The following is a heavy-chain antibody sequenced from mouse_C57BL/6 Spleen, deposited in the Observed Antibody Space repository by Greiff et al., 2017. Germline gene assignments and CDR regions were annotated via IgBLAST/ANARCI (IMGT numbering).Heavy chain of an antibody. J-gene: IGHJ4*01. CDR2: ISGGGGNT. CDR3: ARHGFITTVVAPMDY. D-gene: IGHD1-1*01. Sequence: EVQRVESGGGLVKPGGSLKLSCAASGFTFSSYTMSWVRQTPEKRLEWVATISGGGGNTYYPDSVKGRFTISRDNAKNTLCLQMSSLRSEDTALYYCARHGFITTVVAPMDYWGQGTSVTVSS. CDR1: GFTFSSYT. V-gene: IGHV5-9*01.